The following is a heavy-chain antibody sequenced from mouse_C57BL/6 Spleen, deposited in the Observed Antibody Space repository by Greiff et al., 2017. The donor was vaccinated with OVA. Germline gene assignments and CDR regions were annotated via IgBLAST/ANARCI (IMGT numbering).Heavy chain of an antibody. CDR1: GYSFTDYN. CDR2: INPNYGTT. CDR3: AYSDLY. D-gene: IGHD2-13*01. Sequence: EVQLVESGPELVKPGASATISCKAYGYSFTDYNMNWVKQSNGKSLEWIGVINPNYGTTSYNQKFKDTATLTVDQSSITAYMQLNSLTTEDSAVYYCAYSDLYWGQGTLVTVSA. J-gene: IGHJ3*01. V-gene: IGHV1-39*01.